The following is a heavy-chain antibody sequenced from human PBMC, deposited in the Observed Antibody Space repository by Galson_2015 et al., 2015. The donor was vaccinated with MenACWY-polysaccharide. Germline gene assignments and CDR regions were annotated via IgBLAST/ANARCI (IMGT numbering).Heavy chain of an antibody. CDR3: ARGFYDILARYPKNFDY. J-gene: IGHJ4*02. Sequence: TLSLTCSVSGASISNNDNYWSWYRRPPGKGLEWIGYIHFTGRTFFNPSLKSRLTISVDTSKNQFSLKLTSVTAADTAIDYCARGFYDILARYPKNFDYWGQGTLVTVSS. CDR2: IHFTGRT. D-gene: IGHD3-9*01. CDR1: GASISNNDNY. V-gene: IGHV4-30-4*08.